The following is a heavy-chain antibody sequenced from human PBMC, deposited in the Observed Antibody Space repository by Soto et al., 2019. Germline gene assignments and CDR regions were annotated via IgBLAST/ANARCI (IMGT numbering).Heavy chain of an antibody. V-gene: IGHV3-21*01. Sequence: PGGSLRLSCVGSGFTFSTYSINRVRQAPGKGLEWVSSIGSRTDIYYADSVKGRFTISRDNAKNSVSLQMNSLRAEDTAVYYCAREYTAWPLAYGLDVWGQGTTVTVSS. D-gene: IGHD2-2*02. CDR3: AREYTAWPLAYGLDV. CDR2: IGSRTDI. J-gene: IGHJ6*02. CDR1: GFTFSTYS.